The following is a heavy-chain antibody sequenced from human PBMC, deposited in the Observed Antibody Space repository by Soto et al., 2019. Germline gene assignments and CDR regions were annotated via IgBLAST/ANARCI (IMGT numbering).Heavy chain of an antibody. D-gene: IGHD6-13*01. CDR3: ARFWGPVTAAVADY. J-gene: IGHJ4*02. CDR1: GFTFSNFG. V-gene: IGHV3-30*03. CDR2: ISDDGNIK. Sequence: QVQLVESGGGVVQPGRSLRLSCAASGFTFSNFGMQWVRQAPGKGLEWVASISDDGNIKYSADSVKGRFTICRDNSKNTLYLLMNSLRSEDTAVYYCARFWGPVTAAVADYWGQGTLGTVSS.